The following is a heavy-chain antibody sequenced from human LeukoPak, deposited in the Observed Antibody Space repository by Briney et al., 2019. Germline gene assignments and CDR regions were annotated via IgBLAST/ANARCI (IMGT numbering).Heavy chain of an antibody. CDR1: GFTFSSYW. V-gene: IGHV3-74*01. CDR3: ARGTPSSSGWLYYGMDV. J-gene: IGHJ6*02. D-gene: IGHD6-19*01. Sequence: QPGGSLRLSCAASGFTFSSYWMHWVRQAPGKGLVWVSRINSDGSSTSYADSAKGRFTISRDNAKNTLYLQMNSLRAEDTAVYYCARGTPSSSGWLYYGMDVWGQGTTVTVSS. CDR2: INSDGSST.